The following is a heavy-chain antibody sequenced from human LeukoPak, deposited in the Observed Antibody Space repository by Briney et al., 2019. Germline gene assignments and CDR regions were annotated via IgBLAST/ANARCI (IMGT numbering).Heavy chain of an antibody. CDR2: ISYDGSNK. J-gene: IGHJ4*02. CDR1: GFTFSSYA. D-gene: IGHD2-2*01. CDR3: ARGGVVPAAPDY. Sequence: PGRSLRLSCAASGFTFSSYAMHWVRQAPGKGLEWVAVISYDGSNKYYADSVKGRFTISGDNSKNTLYLQMNSLRAEDTAVYYCARGGVVPAAPDYWGQGTLVTVSS. V-gene: IGHV3-30*04.